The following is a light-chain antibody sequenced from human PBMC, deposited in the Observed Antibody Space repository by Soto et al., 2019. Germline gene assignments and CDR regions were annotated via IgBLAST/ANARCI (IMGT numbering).Light chain of an antibody. CDR1: SSDVGGYKY. J-gene: IGLJ2*01. CDR2: DVD. V-gene: IGLV2-14*03. CDR3: NSHTSSSTVVL. Sequence: QSALTQPASVSGSPGQSITISCTGTSSDVGGYKYVSWHQQHPGKAPKLIIYDVDNRPSGVSNRFSGSKSGNTASLTISGLQAEDEADYYCNSHTSSSTVVLFGGGTKLTVL.